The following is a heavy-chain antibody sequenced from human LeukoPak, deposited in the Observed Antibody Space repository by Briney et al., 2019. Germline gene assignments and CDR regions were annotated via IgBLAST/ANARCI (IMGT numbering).Heavy chain of an antibody. CDR3: ARGLSYYDLWSSYYPDWYFDL. D-gene: IGHD3-3*01. CDR1: GLIFGNHG. V-gene: IGHV3-30*03. Sequence: PGGSLRLSCEASGLIFGNHGFNWVRQAPGKGLEWVAIITYDGSKKYHVSSVKGRFTISRDNSKNTLYLQMNSLRPEDTAVYYCARGLSYYDLWSSYYPDWYFDLWGRGTLVTVSS. CDR2: ITYDGSKK. J-gene: IGHJ2*01.